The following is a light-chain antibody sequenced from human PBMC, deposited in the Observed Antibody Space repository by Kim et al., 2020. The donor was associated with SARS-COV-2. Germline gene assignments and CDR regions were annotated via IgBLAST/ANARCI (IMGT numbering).Light chain of an antibody. CDR3: QAWDSSTAI. Sequence: ASPGQTASITCSGDKLGDKYACCYQQKPGQSPVMVIYQNNKRPSWIPERFSGSNSGNAATLTISGTQAVDEADYYCQAWDSSTAIFGGGTQLTVL. CDR1: KLGDKY. J-gene: IGLJ2*01. CDR2: QNN. V-gene: IGLV3-1*01.